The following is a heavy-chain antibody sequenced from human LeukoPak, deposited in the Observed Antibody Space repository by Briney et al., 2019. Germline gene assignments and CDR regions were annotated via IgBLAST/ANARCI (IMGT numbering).Heavy chain of an antibody. J-gene: IGHJ4*02. CDR3: ARDIIRRDGYNAEFDY. V-gene: IGHV1-69*13. Sequence: SVKVSCKASGGTFSSYAISWVRQAPGQGLEWMGGIIPIFGTANYAQKFQGRVTITADESTSTAYMELSSLRSEDTAVYYCARDIIRRDGYNAEFDYWGQGTLVTVSS. CDR1: GGTFSSYA. CDR2: IIPIFGTA. D-gene: IGHD5-24*01.